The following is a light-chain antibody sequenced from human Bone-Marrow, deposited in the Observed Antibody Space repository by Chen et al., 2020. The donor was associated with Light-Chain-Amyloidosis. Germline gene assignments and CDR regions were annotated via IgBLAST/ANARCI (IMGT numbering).Light chain of an antibody. CDR3: QSYDSSLSSSV. CDR1: TSNIVAGYG. Sequence: QSVLTQPPSVSGAPGQRVTISCTGSTSNIVAGYGVHWYQQVPGTAPKLLIYGNTNRPSGVPDRFSASKSGTSASLAITGLQAEDEADYYCQSYDSSLSSSVFGGGTKLTVL. V-gene: IGLV1-40*01. CDR2: GNT. J-gene: IGLJ2*01.